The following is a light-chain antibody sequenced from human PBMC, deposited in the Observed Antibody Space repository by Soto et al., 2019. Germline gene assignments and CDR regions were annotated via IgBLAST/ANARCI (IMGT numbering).Light chain of an antibody. CDR3: QQYGSSPRT. J-gene: IGKJ1*01. CDR1: QSVSSSY. V-gene: IGKV3-20*01. CDR2: GAS. Sequence: EIVLTQSPGTLSLAPGERATLSCRASQSVSSSYLAWYQQKPGQAPTLPIYGASSRATGIPDRFSGSGSGTDFTLTISRLEPEDFAVYYCQQYGSSPRTFGRGTKV.